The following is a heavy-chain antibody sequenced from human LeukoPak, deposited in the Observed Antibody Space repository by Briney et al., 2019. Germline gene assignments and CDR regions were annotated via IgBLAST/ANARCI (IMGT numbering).Heavy chain of an antibody. D-gene: IGHD4-17*01. CDR1: GFTFSSYA. J-gene: IGHJ4*02. V-gene: IGHV3-23*01. Sequence: GGSLRLSCAASGFTFSSYAMSWVRQAPGKGLEWVSAISGSGGSTYYADSVKGRFTISRHNSKNTLYLQMNSLRAEDTAVYYCASTSTVTTYYFDYWGQGTLVTVSS. CDR3: ASTSTVTTYYFDY. CDR2: ISGSGGST.